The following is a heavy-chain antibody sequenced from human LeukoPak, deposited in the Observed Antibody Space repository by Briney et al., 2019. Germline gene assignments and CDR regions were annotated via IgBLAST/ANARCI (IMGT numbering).Heavy chain of an antibody. CDR1: GGSISSYY. CDR2: IYTSRST. J-gene: IGHJ3*02. V-gene: IGHV4-4*07. Sequence: SETLSLTCTVSGGSISSYYWSWIRQPAGKGLEWIGRIYTSRSTNYNPSLKSRVTMSVDTSKNQFSLKLSSVTAADTAVYYCARHHYYDSSGYADAFDIWGQGTMVTVSS. D-gene: IGHD3-22*01. CDR3: ARHHYYDSSGYADAFDI.